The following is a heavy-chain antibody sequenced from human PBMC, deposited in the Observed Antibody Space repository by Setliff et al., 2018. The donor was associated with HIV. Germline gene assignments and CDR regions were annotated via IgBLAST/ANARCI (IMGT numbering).Heavy chain of an antibody. CDR1: GFTFSSYA. CDR2: ISYDGGNK. CDR3: ARASREWLGPYYFDC. Sequence: LSLSCAASGFTFSSYAMHWVRQAPGKGLEWVAVISYDGGNKNYADSVKGRFTISRDNSKNTLYLQMNSLRAEDTAMYYCARASREWLGPYYFDCWGQGTLVTVSS. V-gene: IGHV3-30*04. D-gene: IGHD6-19*01. J-gene: IGHJ4*02.